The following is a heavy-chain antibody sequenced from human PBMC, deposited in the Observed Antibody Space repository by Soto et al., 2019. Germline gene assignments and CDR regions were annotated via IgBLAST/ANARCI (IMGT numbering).Heavy chain of an antibody. Sequence: ASVKVSCKASGKTFTNYYMHWVRQAPGQGLEWMGIINLSDGSTVYAQKFQGRVTMTGETSTSTVYMELSSLRSDDTAVYYCARDPSGMTTVVTPLDYWGQGNLVTVSS. CDR2: INLSDGST. CDR3: ARDPSGMTTVVTPLDY. CDR1: GKTFTNYY. J-gene: IGHJ4*02. D-gene: IGHD4-17*01. V-gene: IGHV1-46*01.